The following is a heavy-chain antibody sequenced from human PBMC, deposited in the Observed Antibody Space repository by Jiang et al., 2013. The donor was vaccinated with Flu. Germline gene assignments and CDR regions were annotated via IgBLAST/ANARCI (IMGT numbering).Heavy chain of an antibody. CDR1: GGSISSYY. V-gene: IGHV4-59*01. CDR3: ARGVGDGRIDY. D-gene: IGHD2-21*02. Sequence: KPSETLSLTCTVSGGSISSYYWSWIRQPPGRDWSGLGISITWEHQLQPSLKSRVTISVDTSKNQFSLKLSSVTAADSAVYYCARGVGDGRIDYWGQGTLVTVSS. CDR2: SITWEH. J-gene: IGHJ4*02.